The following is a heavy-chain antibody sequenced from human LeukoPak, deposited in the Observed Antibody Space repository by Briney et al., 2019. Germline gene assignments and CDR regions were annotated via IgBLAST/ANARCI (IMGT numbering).Heavy chain of an antibody. D-gene: IGHD3-22*01. CDR2: ISGSGSST. V-gene: IGHV3-23*01. CDR3: AKEVGYDSSGYDDF. CDR1: GFTFSNYA. J-gene: IGHJ4*02. Sequence: GGSLRLSCAASGFTFSNYAMSWVRQASGKGLEWVSAISGSGSSTYYADSVKGRFTISRDNSKNTVYLQMNSLRAEDTALYYCAKEVGYDSSGYDDFWGQGTLVTVSS.